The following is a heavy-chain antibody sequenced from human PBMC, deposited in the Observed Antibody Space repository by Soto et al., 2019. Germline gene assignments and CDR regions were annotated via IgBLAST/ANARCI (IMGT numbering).Heavy chain of an antibody. D-gene: IGHD3-3*01. CDR3: AKCGVFRSGYPAFVVY. CDR1: GFTFSSYA. CDR2: ISGSGGST. Sequence: HPGGSLRLSCAASGFTFSSYAMSWVRQAPGKGLEWVSAISGSGGSTYYADSVKGRFTISRDNSKNTLYLQMNSLRAEDTAVYYCAKCGVFRSGYPAFVVYWGQGTLVTVSS. J-gene: IGHJ4*02. V-gene: IGHV3-23*01.